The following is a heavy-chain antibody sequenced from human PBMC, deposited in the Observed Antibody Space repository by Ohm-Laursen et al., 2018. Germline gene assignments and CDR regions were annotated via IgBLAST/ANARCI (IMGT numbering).Heavy chain of an antibody. CDR3: ARVVVGGIEASSYYYYYYGMDV. V-gene: IGHV3-21*01. CDR1: GFTFSSYS. D-gene: IGHD2-15*01. CDR2: ISSSSSYI. Sequence: SLRLSCSATGFTFSSYSMNWVRQAPGKGLEWVSSISSSSSYIYYADSVKGRFTIPRDNAKNALYLQMNSLRAEDTAVYYCARVVVGGIEASSYYYYYYGMDVWGQGTTVTVSS. J-gene: IGHJ6*02.